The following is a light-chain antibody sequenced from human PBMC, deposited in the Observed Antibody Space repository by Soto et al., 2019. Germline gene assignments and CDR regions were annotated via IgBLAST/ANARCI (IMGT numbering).Light chain of an antibody. V-gene: IGKV3-11*01. CDR2: DAS. J-gene: IGKJ1*01. Sequence: EIVLTQSPATLSLSPGERATLSCRASQSVSSYLAWYQQKPGQPPRLLIYDASNRATGIPARFSGSGSGTDFTLTISSLEPEDFAVYYCQQYGRSRTFGQGTKVDIK. CDR3: QQYGRSRT. CDR1: QSVSSY.